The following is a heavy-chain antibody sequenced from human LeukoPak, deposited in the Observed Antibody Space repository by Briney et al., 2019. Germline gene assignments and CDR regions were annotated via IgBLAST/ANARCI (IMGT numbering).Heavy chain of an antibody. V-gene: IGHV4-4*02. CDR2: IYHSGST. CDR1: GASISSHAW. Sequence: PSETLSLTCAVSGASISSHAWWTWVRQPPRKGLEYAGEIYHSGSTIYNPSLSGRVTISVDKSNNQFSLKLTSVTAADTAVYYCASRRVLTGEPYWGQGSLVTVSS. J-gene: IGHJ4*02. CDR3: ASRRVLTGEPY. D-gene: IGHD7-27*01.